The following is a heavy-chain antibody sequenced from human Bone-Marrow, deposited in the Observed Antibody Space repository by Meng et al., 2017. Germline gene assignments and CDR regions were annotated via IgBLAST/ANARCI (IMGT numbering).Heavy chain of an antibody. V-gene: IGHV4-61*01. CDR1: GGSVYSGSYY. J-gene: IGHJ4*02. CDR3: ARTPGYSYGQIDS. Sequence: GQLQESGPGLGGPSETLSLTCTVSGGSVYSGSYYWSWIRQPPGKGLEWIGYIYYTGTTKYNPSLKSRVTISVDTSKNQFSLNLSSVTAADTALYYCARTPGYSYGQIDSWGQGTLVTVPQ. D-gene: IGHD5-18*01. CDR2: IYYTGTT.